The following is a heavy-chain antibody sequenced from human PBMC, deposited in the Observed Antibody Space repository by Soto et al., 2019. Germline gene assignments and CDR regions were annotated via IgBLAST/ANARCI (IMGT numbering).Heavy chain of an antibody. CDR1: GGSISSDY. CDR2: IYYSGST. CDR3: ARAAPDNWNYVSWFDP. Sequence: SETLSLTCTVSGGSISSDYWSWIRQPPGKGLEWIGYIYYSGSTNYNPSLKSRVTISVDTSKNQFSLKLSSVTAADTAVYYCARAAPDNWNYVSWFDPWGQGTLVTVSS. D-gene: IGHD1-7*01. J-gene: IGHJ5*02. V-gene: IGHV4-59*01.